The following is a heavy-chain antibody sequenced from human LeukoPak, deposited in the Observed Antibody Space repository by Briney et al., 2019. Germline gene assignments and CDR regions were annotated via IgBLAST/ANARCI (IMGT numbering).Heavy chain of an antibody. CDR1: GYAFTGYY. Sequence: ASVKVSCKASGYAFTGYYEHWVRHAPGQSLEWMGWIHPKSGGTNYAQKFQGRVTITTDESTSTAYMELSSLRAEATAVYYCARLTGSGTHAFHFWGQGTMVTVSS. CDR2: IHPKSGGT. J-gene: IGHJ3*01. V-gene: IGHV1-2*02. CDR3: ARLTGSGTHAFHF. D-gene: IGHD3-10*01.